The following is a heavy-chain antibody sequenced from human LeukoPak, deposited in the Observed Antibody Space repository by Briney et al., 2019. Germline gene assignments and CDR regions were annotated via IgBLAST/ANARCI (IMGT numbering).Heavy chain of an antibody. CDR2: INPNSGGT. V-gene: IGHV1-2*02. CDR3: ASAKSVYDILTGYYMGGAFDI. CDR1: GYTFTGYY. Sequence: ASVKVSCKASGYTFTGYYMHWVRQAPGQGLEWMGWINPNSGGTNYAQKFQGRVTMTRDTSISTAYMELSRLRSDDTAVYYCASAKSVYDILTGYYMGGAFDIWGQGTMVTVSS. D-gene: IGHD3-9*01. J-gene: IGHJ3*02.